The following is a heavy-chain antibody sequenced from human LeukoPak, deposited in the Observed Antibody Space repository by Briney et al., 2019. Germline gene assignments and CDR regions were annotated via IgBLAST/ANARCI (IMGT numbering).Heavy chain of an antibody. V-gene: IGHV3-74*01. CDR3: AILESYYYNMDV. Sequence: GGSLRLSCAASGFTFSTYWIHWVRQAPGKGLVWVSRISSDGTTTFYADSVKGRFTISRDNAKNTLYLLMNSLRAEDSAVYYCAILESYYYNMDVWGRGTTVTVSS. J-gene: IGHJ6*02. CDR1: GFTFSTYW. CDR2: ISSDGTTT.